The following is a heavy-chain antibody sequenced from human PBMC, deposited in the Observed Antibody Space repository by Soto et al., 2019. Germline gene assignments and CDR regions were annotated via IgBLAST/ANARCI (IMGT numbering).Heavy chain of an antibody. CDR1: GFTLSGYA. CDR3: ARRARPDFYYMDV. CDR2: ISSNGVGT. Sequence: EVQLAESGGGLAQPGGSLRLSCAASGFTLSGYAMDWVRQAPGKGLEYVSGISSNGVGTYYANSVQGRFTISRDHSKNTVYLQMGSLTPEDMAVYYCARRARPDFYYMDVWGKGTTVTVSS. V-gene: IGHV3-64*01. D-gene: IGHD6-6*01. J-gene: IGHJ6*03.